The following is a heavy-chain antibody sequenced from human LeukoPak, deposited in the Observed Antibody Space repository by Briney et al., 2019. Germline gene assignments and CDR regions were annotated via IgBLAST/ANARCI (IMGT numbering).Heavy chain of an antibody. D-gene: IGHD3-22*01. V-gene: IGHV4-59*01. CDR3: ARAPIGYYDSSGYPGRGAFDI. CDR2: IYYSGST. J-gene: IGHJ3*02. CDR1: GGSISSYY. Sequence: SETLSLTCTVSGGSISSYYWSWIRQPPGKGLEWIGYIYYSGSTNYNPSLKSRVTISVDTSKNQFSLKLSSVTAADTAVYYCARAPIGYYDSSGYPGRGAFDIWGQGTMVTVSS.